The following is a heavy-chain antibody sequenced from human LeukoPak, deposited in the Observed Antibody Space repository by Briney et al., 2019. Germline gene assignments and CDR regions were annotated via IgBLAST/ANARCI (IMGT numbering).Heavy chain of an antibody. CDR1: GFTFSSYS. Sequence: PGGSLRLSCAVSGFTFSSYSMKWVRQAPGKGLEWVSSISSSSSYIYYADSVKGRFTISRDNAKNSLYLQMNSLRAEDTAVYYCARDSIDSIAFAIWGQRTMVTVSS. V-gene: IGHV3-21*01. CDR3: ARDSIDSIAFAI. CDR2: ISSSSSYI. J-gene: IGHJ3*02. D-gene: IGHD3-22*01.